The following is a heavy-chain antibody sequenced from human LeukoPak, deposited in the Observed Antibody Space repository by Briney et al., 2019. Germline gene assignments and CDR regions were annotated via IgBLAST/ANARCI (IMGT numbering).Heavy chain of an antibody. Sequence: GGSLRLSCAASGFTFTTYWMHWARQAPGKGLVWVSRINSDGSSTTYADSVKGRFTISRDNAKNSLYLQMNSLRAEDTAVYYCAGDWYDNSDAFDIWGQGTMVTVSS. D-gene: IGHD3-9*01. CDR2: INSDGSST. CDR1: GFTFTTYW. V-gene: IGHV3-74*01. J-gene: IGHJ3*02. CDR3: AGDWYDNSDAFDI.